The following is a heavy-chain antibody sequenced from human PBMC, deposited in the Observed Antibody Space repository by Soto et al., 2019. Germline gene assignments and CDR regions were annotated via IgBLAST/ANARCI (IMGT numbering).Heavy chain of an antibody. Sequence: GGSLRLSCAASGFAFISYAVIWCRHSPGKGPEWISSISGSGSTIYYADSVKGRFTISRDNSKNTLYLQMSSLRAEDTAVYYCAKVFYYYDSSGYYYFDYWGQGTLVTVSS. CDR1: GFAFISYA. V-gene: IGHV3-23*01. CDR3: AKVFYYYDSSGYYYFDY. D-gene: IGHD3-22*01. J-gene: IGHJ4*02. CDR2: ISGSGSTI.